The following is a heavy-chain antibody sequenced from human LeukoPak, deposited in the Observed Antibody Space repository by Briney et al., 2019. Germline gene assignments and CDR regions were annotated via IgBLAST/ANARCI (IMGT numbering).Heavy chain of an antibody. D-gene: IGHD2-15*01. Sequence: SGPTLVNPTQTLTLTCTFSGFSLSTSGVGVGWIRQPPGKALEWLALIYWDDDKRYSPSLKSRLTITKDTSKNQVVLTTTNMDPVDTATYYCAQTCSGGSCYSGSDWFDPWGQGTLVTVSS. J-gene: IGHJ5*02. CDR1: GFSLSTSGVG. CDR2: IYWDDDK. CDR3: AQTCSGGSCYSGSDWFDP. V-gene: IGHV2-5*02.